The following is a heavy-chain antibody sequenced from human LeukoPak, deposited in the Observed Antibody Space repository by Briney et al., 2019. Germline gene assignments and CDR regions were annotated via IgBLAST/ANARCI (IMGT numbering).Heavy chain of an antibody. J-gene: IGHJ5*02. CDR3: VRDRAEGRAWVEFDP. Sequence: PGGSLRLSCVASGFSVSSYGMSWVRQAPGKAPEWVSVVYRDGDTHYADYARGRFIFSRDNSKNTLYLQMTNLRVGDTAVYHCVRDRAEGRAWVEFDPWGQGTVVTVSS. CDR1: GFSVSSYG. V-gene: IGHV3-66*02. CDR2: VYRDGDT.